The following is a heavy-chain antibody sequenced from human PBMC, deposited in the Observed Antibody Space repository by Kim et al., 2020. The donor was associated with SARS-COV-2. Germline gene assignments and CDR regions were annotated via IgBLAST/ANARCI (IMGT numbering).Heavy chain of an antibody. D-gene: IGHD2-15*01. CDR2: INDSGNT. Sequence: SETLSLTCGIYGGSFTAYYWSWIRQPPGKGLEWIGEINDSGNTDYDPSLKSRVTISLDTSLNQLSLKLNSVTAADTARYSCARKGAKYSAAFDIWGQGTTVTVS. V-gene: IGHV4-34*01. CDR1: GGSFTAYY. CDR3: ARKGAKYSAAFDI. J-gene: IGHJ3*02.